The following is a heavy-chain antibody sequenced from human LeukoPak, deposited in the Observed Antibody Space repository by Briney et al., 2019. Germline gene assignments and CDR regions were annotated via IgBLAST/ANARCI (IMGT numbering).Heavy chain of an antibody. J-gene: IGHJ4*02. V-gene: IGHV3-30*02. CDR2: IRYGGSNK. CDR3: AEDRGSWNDGNLDY. Sequence: GGSLRLSCAASGFTFSSYGMHWVRQAPGKGLEWVAFIRYGGSNKYYADSVKGRFTISRDNSKNTLYLQMNSLRAEDTAVYYCAEDRGSWNDGNLDYWGQGTLVTVSS. CDR1: GFTFSSYG. D-gene: IGHD1-1*01.